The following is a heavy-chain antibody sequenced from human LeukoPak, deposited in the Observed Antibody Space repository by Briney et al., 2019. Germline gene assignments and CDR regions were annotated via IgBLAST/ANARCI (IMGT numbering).Heavy chain of an antibody. CDR3: ARDAGYGYDRFDY. J-gene: IGHJ4*02. Sequence: GGSLRLSCAASGFTFDDYGMSWVRQAPGKGLEWVANIKEDGSDKNYVDSMKGRFTISRDNAKNSLYLQMNSLRVEDTAVYYCARDAGYGYDRFDYWGQGTQVTVSS. CDR2: IKEDGSDK. CDR1: GFTFDDYG. D-gene: IGHD5-18*01. V-gene: IGHV3-7*01.